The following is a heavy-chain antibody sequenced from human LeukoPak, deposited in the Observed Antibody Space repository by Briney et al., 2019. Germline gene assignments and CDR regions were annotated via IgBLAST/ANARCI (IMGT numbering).Heavy chain of an antibody. J-gene: IGHJ4*02. CDR3: AKSTPWFGELYELYYFDY. CDR1: GLTFTNAW. D-gene: IGHD3-10*01. Sequence: GGSLRLSCATSGLTFTNAWMSWFRQAPGKGLEWVGRIKSKTDGGTPDYAAPVQGRFTISRDDSKNTLYLQMNSLRAEDTAVYYCAKSTPWFGELYELYYFDYWGQGTLVTVSS. CDR2: IKSKTDGGTP. V-gene: IGHV3-15*01.